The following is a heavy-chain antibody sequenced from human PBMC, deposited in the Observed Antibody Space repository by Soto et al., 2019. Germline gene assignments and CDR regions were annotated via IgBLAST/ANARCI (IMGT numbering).Heavy chain of an antibody. Sequence: PGGSLRLSCAASGFTFDDYAMHWVRQAPGKGLEWVSGISWNSGSIGYADSVKGRFTISRDNAKNSLYLQMNSLRAEDTALYYCAKDFRYCSSTSCARYYYYYMDVWGKGTTVTVSS. D-gene: IGHD2-2*01. CDR3: AKDFRYCSSTSCARYYYYYMDV. J-gene: IGHJ6*03. CDR1: GFTFDDYA. V-gene: IGHV3-9*01. CDR2: ISWNSGSI.